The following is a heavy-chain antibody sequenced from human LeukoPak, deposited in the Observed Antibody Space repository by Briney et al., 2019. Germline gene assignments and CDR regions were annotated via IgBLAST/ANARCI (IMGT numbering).Heavy chain of an antibody. D-gene: IGHD3-22*01. CDR3: VKDLHYYDSSGYGLNFDY. CDR1: GFTFSSYA. CDR2: ISSNGGST. V-gene: IGHV3-64D*06. J-gene: IGHJ4*02. Sequence: GGSLRLSCSASGFTFSSYAMHWVRQAPGKGLEYVSAISSNGGSTYYADSVKGRFTISRDNSKNTLYLQMSSLRAEDTAVYYCVKDLHYYDSSGYGLNFDYWGQGTLVTVSP.